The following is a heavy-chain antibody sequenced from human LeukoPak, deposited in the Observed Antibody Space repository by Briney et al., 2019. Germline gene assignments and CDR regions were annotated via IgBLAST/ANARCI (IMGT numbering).Heavy chain of an antibody. D-gene: IGHD3-22*01. Sequence: GGSLRLSCAASGFTFSNAWMSWVRQAPGKGLEWVGRIKSKTDGGTTDYAAPVKGRFTISRDDSKNTAFLQMNSLKTEDTAVYYCRHFYDSSGYRNDVWGQGTMVAVSS. V-gene: IGHV3-15*01. CDR2: IKSKTDGGTT. CDR1: GFTFSNAW. J-gene: IGHJ3*01. CDR3: RHFYDSSGYRNDV.